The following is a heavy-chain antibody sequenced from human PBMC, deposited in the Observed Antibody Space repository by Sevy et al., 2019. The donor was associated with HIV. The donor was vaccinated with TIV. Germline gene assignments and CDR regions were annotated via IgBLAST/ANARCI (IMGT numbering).Heavy chain of an antibody. Sequence: GGSLRLSCAASGFTFDHYEMNWVRQAPGKGLEWVSYISSTGSTMYYSDSVKGRFTISRDNAKNSVYLQMNSLRADDAAVYYCVGGSRFTVVVITSFDYWGQGTLVTVSS. CDR1: GFTFDHYE. V-gene: IGHV3-48*03. CDR3: VGGSRFTVVVITSFDY. CDR2: ISSTGSTM. J-gene: IGHJ4*02. D-gene: IGHD3-22*01.